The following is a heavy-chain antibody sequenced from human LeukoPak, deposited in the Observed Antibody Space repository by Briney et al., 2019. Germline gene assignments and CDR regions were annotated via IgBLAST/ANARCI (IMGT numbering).Heavy chain of an antibody. V-gene: IGHV3-30*02. Sequence: PGGSLRLSCAASGFTSSSYGMHWVRQAPGKGLEWVAFMRYDGSNKYYADSVKGRFTISRDNSKNTLYLQMNSLRAEDTAVYYCAGGDTSGYYYAGFEYWGQGTLVTVSS. CDR2: MRYDGSNK. CDR1: GFTSSSYG. CDR3: AGGDTSGYYYAGFEY. J-gene: IGHJ4*02. D-gene: IGHD3-22*01.